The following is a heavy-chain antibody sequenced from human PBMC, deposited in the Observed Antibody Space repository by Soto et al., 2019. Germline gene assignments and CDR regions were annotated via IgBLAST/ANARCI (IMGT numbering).Heavy chain of an antibody. V-gene: IGHV4-34*01. J-gene: IGHJ4*02. D-gene: IGHD3-3*01. CDR1: GGSFSGYY. CDR2: INHSGST. Sequence: PSETLSLTXAVYGGSFSGYYWSWIRQPPGKGLEWIGEINHSGSTNYNPSLKSRVTISVDTSKNQFSLKLSSVTAADTAVYYCARSTYDFWSGYYDYWGQGTLVTVSS. CDR3: ARSTYDFWSGYYDY.